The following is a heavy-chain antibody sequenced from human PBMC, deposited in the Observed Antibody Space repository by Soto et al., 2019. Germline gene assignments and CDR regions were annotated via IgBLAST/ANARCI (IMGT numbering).Heavy chain of an antibody. V-gene: IGHV4-30-4*01. Sequence: KPSETLSLTCTVSGGSISSGDYYWSWIRQLPGKGLEWIGYIYYSGSTYYNPSLKSRVTISVDTSKNQFSLKLSSVTAADTAVYYCARYYYDSSGYYGSQGRVDYYGMDVWGQGTTVTVSS. CDR1: GGSISSGDYY. CDR3: ARYYYDSSGYYGSQGRVDYYGMDV. CDR2: IYYSGST. D-gene: IGHD3-22*01. J-gene: IGHJ6*02.